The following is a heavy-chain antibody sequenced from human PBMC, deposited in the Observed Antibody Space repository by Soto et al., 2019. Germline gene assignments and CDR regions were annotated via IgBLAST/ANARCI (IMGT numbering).Heavy chain of an antibody. V-gene: IGHV1-18*01. Sequence: QAQLVQSGAEVKNPGASVRVSCKASGYTFSSYGISWVRQAPGQGLEWLGWISPYNDYTYYAQKLQGRVTMTTDTSTRTAYMALRSLRSXXXXXXXXXXXXXXXXXXXXXXXXXGMDVWGQGTTVT. CDR2: ISPYNDYT. CDR1: GYTFSSYG. J-gene: IGHJ6*02. CDR3: XXXXXXXXXXXXXXXXXGMDV.